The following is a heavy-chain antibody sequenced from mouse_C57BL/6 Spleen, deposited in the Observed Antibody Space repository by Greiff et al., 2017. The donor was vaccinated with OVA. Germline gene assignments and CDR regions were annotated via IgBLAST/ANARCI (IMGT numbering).Heavy chain of an antibody. D-gene: IGHD2-14*01. V-gene: IGHV1-69*01. Sequence: QVQLQQPGAELVMPGASVKLSCKASGYTFTSYWMHWVKQRPGQGLEWIGEIDPSDSYTNYNQKFKGKSTLTVDKSSSTAYMQLSSLTSEDSAVYYCARGVPEHYAKDYWGQGTSVTVSS. J-gene: IGHJ4*01. CDR1: GYTFTSYW. CDR3: ARGVPEHYAKDY. CDR2: IDPSDSYT.